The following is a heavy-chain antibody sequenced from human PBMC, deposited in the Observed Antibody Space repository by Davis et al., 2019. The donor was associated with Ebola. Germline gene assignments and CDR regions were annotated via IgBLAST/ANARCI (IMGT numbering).Heavy chain of an antibody. Sequence: MPSETLSLTCTVSGYSINRGFTWGWIRQPPGKGLEWIGSIYHSGITNYSPSPKSRVTISADTSKNQFSLRLKSVTAADTAMYYCARDYVYWGQGILVTVS. CDR2: IYHSGIT. V-gene: IGHV4-38-2*02. D-gene: IGHD1-14*01. CDR1: GYSINRGFT. J-gene: IGHJ4*02. CDR3: ARDYVY.